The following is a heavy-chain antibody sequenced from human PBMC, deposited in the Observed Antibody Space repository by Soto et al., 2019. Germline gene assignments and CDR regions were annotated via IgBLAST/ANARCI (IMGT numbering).Heavy chain of an antibody. V-gene: IGHV1-18*01. J-gene: IGHJ6*02. CDR2: ISAYNGNT. CDR3: ARARGAYGMDV. CDR1: GYTFTSYG. Sequence: QVQLVQSGAEVKKPGASVKVSCKASGYTFTSYGISWVRQAPGQGLEWMGWISAYNGNTNYAQKLPGRVTVTTDPSTSTAYMELRSLRSDDTAVYYCARARGAYGMDVWGQGTTVTVSS.